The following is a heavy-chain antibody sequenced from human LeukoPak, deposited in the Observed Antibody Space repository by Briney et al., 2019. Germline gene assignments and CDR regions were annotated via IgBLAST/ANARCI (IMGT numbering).Heavy chain of an antibody. CDR2: IKQDGSEK. J-gene: IGHJ4*02. D-gene: IGHD3-22*01. Sequence: GGSLRLSCAASGFTFSSYWMSWVRQAPGKGLEWVANIKQDGSEKYYADSVKGRFTISRDNSKNTLYLQMNSLRAEDTAVYYCAKDAGYYDSSGYYYYFDYWGQGTLVTDSS. V-gene: IGHV3-7*01. CDR3: AKDAGYYDSSGYYYYFDY. CDR1: GFTFSSYW.